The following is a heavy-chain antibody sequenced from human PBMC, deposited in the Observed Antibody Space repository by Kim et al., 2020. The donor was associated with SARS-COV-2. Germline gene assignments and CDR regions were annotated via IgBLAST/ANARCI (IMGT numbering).Heavy chain of an antibody. Sequence: GGSLRLSCAASGFTFSSYAMSWVRQAPGKGLEWVSAISGSGGSTYYADSVKGRFTISRDNSKNTLYLQMNSLRAEDTAVYYCAKHGGGETAAGPGYYYYGVDAWGQGATVTVSS. D-gene: IGHD6-13*01. CDR1: GFTFSSYA. J-gene: IGHJ6*02. V-gene: IGHV3-23*01. CDR2: ISGSGGST. CDR3: AKHGGGETAAGPGYYYYGVDA.